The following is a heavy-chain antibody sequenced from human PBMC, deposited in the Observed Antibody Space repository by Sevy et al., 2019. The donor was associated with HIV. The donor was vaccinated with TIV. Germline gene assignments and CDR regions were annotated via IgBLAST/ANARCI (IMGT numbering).Heavy chain of an antibody. CDR3: ARVRAIVVAPRIDY. J-gene: IGHJ4*02. CDR2: ISSSSSYI. D-gene: IGHD1-26*01. CDR1: GFTFSSYS. Sequence: GGSLRLSCAASGFTFSSYSMNWVRQAPGKGLEWVSSISSSSSYIYYADSVKGRFTISRDNAKNSLYLQMNSLRAEDTAVYYCARVRAIVVAPRIDYWGQGTLVTVSS. V-gene: IGHV3-21*01.